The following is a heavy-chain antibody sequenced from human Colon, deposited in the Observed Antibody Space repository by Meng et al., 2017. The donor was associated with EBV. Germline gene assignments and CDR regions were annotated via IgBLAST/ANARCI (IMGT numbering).Heavy chain of an antibody. Sequence: QVQLQESAHALVKPSETLSLTCPVPGDSVATGRYYWSWIRQPPGKGLEWIAYIYYIGGTNYNPSLKSRLTISLDTSKNQFSLSLRSVTAADTAVYYCARVSGRSFDPWGQGTLVTVSS. CDR3: ARVSGRSFDP. CDR2: IYYIGGT. J-gene: IGHJ5*02. D-gene: IGHD3-10*01. CDR1: GDSVATGRYY. V-gene: IGHV4-61*01.